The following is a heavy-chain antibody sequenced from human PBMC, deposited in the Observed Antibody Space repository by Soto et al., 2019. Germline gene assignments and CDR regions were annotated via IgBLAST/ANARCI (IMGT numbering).Heavy chain of an antibody. D-gene: IGHD3-10*01. CDR2: ISWNSGSI. CDR1: GFTFDDYA. CDR3: AKSMTIVRGVIINDAFDI. V-gene: IGHV3-9*01. J-gene: IGHJ3*02. Sequence: EVQLVESGGGLVQPGRSLRLSCAASGFTFDDYAMHWVRQAPGKGLEWVSGISWNSGSIGYADSVKGRFTISRDNAKNSLYLQMNSLRAEATALYYCAKSMTIVRGVIINDAFDIWGQGTMVTVSS.